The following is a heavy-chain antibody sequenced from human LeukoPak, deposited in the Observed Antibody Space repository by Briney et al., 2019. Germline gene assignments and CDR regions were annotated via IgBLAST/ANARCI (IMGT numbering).Heavy chain of an antibody. D-gene: IGHD6-19*01. J-gene: IGHJ3*01. CDR1: EFTFSSYA. Sequence: GGSLRLSCAASEFTFSSYAMSWVRQAPGKGLEWVSAISGSGGSTYYADSVKGRFTISRDNSKNTLYLQMNSLRAEDTAVYYCAKDCVAVAGRGMDHWGQGTMVTVSS. CDR2: ISGSGGST. CDR3: AKDCVAVAGRGMDH. V-gene: IGHV3-23*01.